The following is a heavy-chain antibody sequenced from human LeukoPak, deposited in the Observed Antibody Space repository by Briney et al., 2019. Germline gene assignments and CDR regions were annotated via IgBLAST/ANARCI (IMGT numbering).Heavy chain of an antibody. CDR2: MNPKSGNT. CDR3: ARGVNSQGTAMVLFDS. V-gene: IGHV1-8*01. CDR1: GYTFTNHD. J-gene: IGHJ4*02. Sequence: ASVTVSCKASGYTFTNHDINWVRQASGQGLEWMGWMNPKSGNTGYLXKFXXRVTMTRDTSMSTAFMELSSLTSEDTAVYYCARGVNSQGTAMVLFDSWGQGSLVTVSA. D-gene: IGHD5-18*01.